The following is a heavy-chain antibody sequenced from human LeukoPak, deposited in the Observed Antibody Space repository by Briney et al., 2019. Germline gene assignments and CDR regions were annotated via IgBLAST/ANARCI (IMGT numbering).Heavy chain of an antibody. CDR1: GFTFSDYY. CDR3: ARGTSGWLVYFDY. D-gene: IGHD6-19*01. Sequence: GGSLRLSCAASGFTFSDYYMSWIRQAPGKGLEWVSYISSSGSTMYYPDSVKGRFTISRDNAKNSLYLQMDSLRAEDTAVYYCARGTSGWLVYFDYWGQGTLVTVSS. V-gene: IGHV3-11*04. J-gene: IGHJ4*02. CDR2: ISSSGSTM.